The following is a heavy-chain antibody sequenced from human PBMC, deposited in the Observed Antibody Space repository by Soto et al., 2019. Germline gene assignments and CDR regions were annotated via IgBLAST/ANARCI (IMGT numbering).Heavy chain of an antibody. D-gene: IGHD6-6*01. J-gene: IGHJ4*02. CDR2: ISGSGGST. CDR3: AKALPLGAARPEELDY. CDR1: GFTFSSYA. Sequence: GGSLRLSCAAPGFTFSSYAMSWVRQAPGKGLEWVSAISGSGGSTYYADSVKGRFTISRDNSKNTLYLQMNSLRAEDTAVYYCAKALPLGAARPEELDYWGQGTLVTVSS. V-gene: IGHV3-23*01.